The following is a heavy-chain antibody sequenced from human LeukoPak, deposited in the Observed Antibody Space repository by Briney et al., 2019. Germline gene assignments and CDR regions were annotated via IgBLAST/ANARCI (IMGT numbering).Heavy chain of an antibody. Sequence: GGSLRLSCAASGFTFSSYAMSWVRQAPGKGLEWVSAISGSGGSTYYADSVKGRFTISRDNSKNTLYLQMNSLRAEDTAVYYCAKVPYYYDSSGPFGYWGQGTLVTVSS. J-gene: IGHJ4*02. CDR2: ISGSGGST. CDR1: GFTFSSYA. V-gene: IGHV3-23*01. D-gene: IGHD3-22*01. CDR3: AKVPYYYDSSGPFGY.